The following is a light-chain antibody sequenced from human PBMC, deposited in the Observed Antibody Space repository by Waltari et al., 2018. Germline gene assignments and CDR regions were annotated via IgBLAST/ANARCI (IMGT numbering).Light chain of an antibody. Sequence: QSALTQPVSVSGSPGQSVTISCTGTPNNVCDYNLVSWFQHHPDQAPKLLIFYVSNRPSGVSNRFSGSKSGNTASLTISGLQTEDEADYYCCSYSTGGSWMFGGGTKLTVL. V-gene: IGLV2-23*02. CDR1: PNNVCDYNL. CDR3: CSYSTGGSWM. J-gene: IGLJ3*02. CDR2: YVS.